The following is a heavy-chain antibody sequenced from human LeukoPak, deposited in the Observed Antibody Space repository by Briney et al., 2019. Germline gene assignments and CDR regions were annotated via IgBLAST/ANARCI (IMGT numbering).Heavy chain of an antibody. Sequence: GGSLRLSCVASGFPFSSYWMTWVRQAPGKGLEWVGRIKSKTDGGTTDYAAPVKGRFTISRDDSKNTLYLQMNSLKTEDTAVYYCTAAHWDYYDSSGYYYPTWYYYYYGMDVWGQGTTVTVSS. CDR2: IKSKTDGGTT. CDR3: TAAHWDYYDSSGYYYPTWYYYYYGMDV. V-gene: IGHV3-15*01. J-gene: IGHJ6*02. CDR1: GFPFSSYW. D-gene: IGHD3-22*01.